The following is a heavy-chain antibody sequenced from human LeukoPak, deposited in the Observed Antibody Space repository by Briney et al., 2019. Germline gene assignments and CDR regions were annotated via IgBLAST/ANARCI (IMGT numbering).Heavy chain of an antibody. J-gene: IGHJ6*03. Sequence: ASVKVSCKASGDTFINDYIHWVRQAPGQGLEWMGWINPNSGVTNYAQKLQGRVTITRDTSIDTAYMQLSRLRSDDTAVYYCAKDRYGDYEAPFHYYMDAWGRGTTVTVSS. D-gene: IGHD5-12*01. CDR2: INPNSGVT. V-gene: IGHV1-2*02. CDR3: AKDRYGDYEAPFHYYMDA. CDR1: GDTFINDY.